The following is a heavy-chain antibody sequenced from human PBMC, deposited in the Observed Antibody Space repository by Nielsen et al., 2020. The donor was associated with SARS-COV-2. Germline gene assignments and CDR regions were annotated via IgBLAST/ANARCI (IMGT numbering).Heavy chain of an antibody. D-gene: IGHD2-2*02. Sequence: GGSLRLSCAASGFTFSSYAMHWVRQAPGKGLEWVAVISYDGSNKYYADSVKGRFTISRDFSKSTLYLQMNSLRGEDTAVYYCAKDRAIFMIYFTRGGPDFWGQGTLVTVSS. V-gene: IGHV3-30-3*02. CDR2: ISYDGSNK. CDR1: GFTFSSYA. J-gene: IGHJ4*02. CDR3: AKDRAIFMIYFTRGGPDF.